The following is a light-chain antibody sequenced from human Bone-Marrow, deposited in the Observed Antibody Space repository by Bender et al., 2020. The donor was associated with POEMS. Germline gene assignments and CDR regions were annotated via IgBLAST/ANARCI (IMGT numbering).Light chain of an antibody. J-gene: IGLJ2*01. CDR2: DVN. CDR1: RRDVGGYDF. CDR3: SSYTSRGTLYVV. Sequence: QSALTQPASVSGSPGQSITISCTGTRRDVGGYDFVSWYQESPGKAPLLLIYDVNKRPSGVSNRFSGSKSGNTASLTISGLQAEDEAVYYCSSYTSRGTLYVVFGGGTRLTVL. V-gene: IGLV2-14*02.